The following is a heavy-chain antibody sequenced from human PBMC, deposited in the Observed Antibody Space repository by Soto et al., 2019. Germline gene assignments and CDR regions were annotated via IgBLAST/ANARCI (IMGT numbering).Heavy chain of an antibody. CDR2: IFHSGTT. D-gene: IGHD6-13*01. CDR3: ARGAGTGGDS. V-gene: IGHV4-30-2*01. J-gene: IGHJ5*01. CDR1: GGSISSGGYS. Sequence: QLQLQESGSGLVKPSETLSLTCAVSGGSISSGGYSWNWIRQPPGKGLEWIGYIFHSGTTYYNPSLKSRVTISVDRSKNHFSLELSSVTAADTAVYYCARGAGTGGDSWGQGNLVNVFS.